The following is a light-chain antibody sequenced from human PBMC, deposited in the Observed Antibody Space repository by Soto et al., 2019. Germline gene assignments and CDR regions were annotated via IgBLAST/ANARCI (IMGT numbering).Light chain of an antibody. V-gene: IGKV1-27*01. Sequence: DIQMTQSPSSLSASVGDRVTITCRASQGISNYLAWYQQKPGRVPKLLIYAASTLQSGVPSRFSGSGSGTDFTLIISSLQPEDVATYYCQRYNSAPQTFGQGTKVEFK. CDR1: QGISNY. CDR2: AAS. CDR3: QRYNSAPQT. J-gene: IGKJ1*01.